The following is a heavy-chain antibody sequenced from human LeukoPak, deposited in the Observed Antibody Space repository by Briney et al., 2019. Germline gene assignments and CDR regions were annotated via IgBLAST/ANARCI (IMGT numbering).Heavy chain of an antibody. CDR1: GYIFTTYW. D-gene: IGHD2-2*01. Sequence: GESLKISCKASGYIFTTYWIGWVRQMPGKGLEWMGIIYPGDSDTRYSPSFQGQVTISVDKSITTAHLQWSSLKASDTAMYYCASGYCNTTNCAHDAFDIWGQGTMVTVSS. CDR2: IYPGDSDT. CDR3: ASGYCNTTNCAHDAFDI. V-gene: IGHV5-51*01. J-gene: IGHJ3*02.